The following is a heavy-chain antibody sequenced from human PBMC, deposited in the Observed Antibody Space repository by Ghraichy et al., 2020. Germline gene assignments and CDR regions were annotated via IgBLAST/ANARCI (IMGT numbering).Heavy chain of an antibody. CDR2: ISSSSSYI. J-gene: IGHJ4*02. D-gene: IGHD2-21*01. V-gene: IGHV3-21*01. Sequence: GGSLRLSCAASGFTFSSYSMNWVRQAPGKGLEWVSSISSSSSYIYYADSVKGRFTLSRDNAKNSLYLQMSSLRAEDTAVYYCARDPNLFVYFDYWGRGTLVTVSS. CDR1: GFTFSSYS. CDR3: ARDPNLFVYFDY.